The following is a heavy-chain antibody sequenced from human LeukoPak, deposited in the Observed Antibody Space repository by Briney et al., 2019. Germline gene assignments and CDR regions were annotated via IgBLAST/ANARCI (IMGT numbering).Heavy chain of an antibody. CDR2: INPNSGGT. V-gene: IGHV1-2*06. D-gene: IGHD6-19*01. Sequence: GASVKVSCKASGYTFTSYYMHWVRQAPGQGLEWMGRINPNSGGTNYAQKFQGRVTMTRDTSISTAYMELSRLRSDDTAVYYCARVRAVAGTYYFDYWGQGTLVTVSS. J-gene: IGHJ4*02. CDR3: ARVRAVAGTYYFDY. CDR1: GYTFTSYY.